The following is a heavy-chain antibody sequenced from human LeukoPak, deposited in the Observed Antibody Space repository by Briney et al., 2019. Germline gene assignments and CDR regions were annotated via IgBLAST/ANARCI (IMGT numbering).Heavy chain of an antibody. CDR3: ASGGSYLSAFDI. J-gene: IGHJ3*02. CDR1: GFTFSTFA. Sequence: GGSLRLSCAASGFTFSTFAMIWVRQPPGKGLGWVSSIFPSGGEIHYADSVRGRFTISRDNSKNTLYLQMNSLRAEDTAVYYCASGGSYLSAFDIWGQGTMVTVSS. D-gene: IGHD1-26*01. V-gene: IGHV3-23*01. CDR2: IFPSGGEI.